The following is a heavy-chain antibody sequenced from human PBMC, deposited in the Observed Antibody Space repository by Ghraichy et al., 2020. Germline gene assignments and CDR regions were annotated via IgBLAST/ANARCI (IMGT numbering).Heavy chain of an antibody. CDR3: ARGGWTSFDY. D-gene: IGHD6-19*01. J-gene: IGHJ4*02. V-gene: IGHV3-23*01. CDR1: GFTFSNYA. Sequence: GESLNISCVASGFTFSNYAMSWVRQAPGKGLEWVSTITTSGGGTYYADSVKGRFTISRDNSKNTLYLQMTSLRAEDTALYYCARGGWTSFDYWGQGTLVTVSS. CDR2: ITTSGGGT.